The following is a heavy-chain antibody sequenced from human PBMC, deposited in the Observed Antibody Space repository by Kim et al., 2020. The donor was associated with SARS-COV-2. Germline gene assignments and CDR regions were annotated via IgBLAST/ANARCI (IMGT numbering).Heavy chain of an antibody. D-gene: IGHD3-10*01. CDR2: IKQDGSEK. Sequence: GGSLRLSCAASGFTFSSYWMSWVRQAPGKGLEWVANIKQDGSEKYYVASVKGRFTISTDTDKNSLYLQMNSLTAEETAVYYCAGYGSGSYALDYWGQGTLVTVS. V-gene: IGHV3-7*03. CDR3: AGYGSGSYALDY. J-gene: IGHJ4*02. CDR1: GFTFSSYW.